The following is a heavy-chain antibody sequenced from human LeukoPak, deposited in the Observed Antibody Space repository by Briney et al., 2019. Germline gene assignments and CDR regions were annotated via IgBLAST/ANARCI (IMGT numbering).Heavy chain of an antibody. CDR2: INPNSGGT. J-gene: IGHJ5*02. Sequence: ASVKVSCKASGYTFTGYYMHWVRQPPGQGLEWMGWINPNSGGTNYAQKFQGRVTMTRDTSISTAYMELSRLRSDDTAVYYCARDESGSYSLGFDPWGQGTLVTVSS. CDR1: GYTFTGYY. CDR3: ARDESGSYSLGFDP. V-gene: IGHV1-2*02. D-gene: IGHD1-26*01.